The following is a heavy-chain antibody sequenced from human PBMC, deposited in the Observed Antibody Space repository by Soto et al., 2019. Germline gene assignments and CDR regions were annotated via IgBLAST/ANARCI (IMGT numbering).Heavy chain of an antibody. Sequence: GGSLRLSCAASGFTVSSNYMSWVRQAPGKGLEWVSVIYSGGSTYYADSVKGRFTISRDNSKNTLYLKMNSLRAEATAVYYCARDGSYDFWSGYSSAWGLNYYYYGMDVWGQGTTVTVSS. CDR1: GFTVSSNY. D-gene: IGHD3-3*01. CDR3: ARDGSYDFWSGYSSAWGLNYYYYGMDV. CDR2: IYSGGST. J-gene: IGHJ6*02. V-gene: IGHV3-66*01.